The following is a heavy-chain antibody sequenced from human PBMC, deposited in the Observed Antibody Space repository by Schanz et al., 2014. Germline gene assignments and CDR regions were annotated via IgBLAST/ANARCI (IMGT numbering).Heavy chain of an antibody. CDR1: GDTFDNFG. V-gene: IGHV1-69*04. J-gene: IGHJ3*02. CDR3: ARDRWNYEGGIFDI. D-gene: IGHD1-7*01. CDR2: FMPFLGIT. Sequence: QVQLVQSGAEVKKPGSSVKVSCKATGDTFDNFGISWVRQAPGQGPEWIGRFMPFLGITNLAQKFQGRVTVTADKATSTAYMELSGLRSEDTAMYYCARDRWNYEGGIFDIWGQGPMVTVSS.